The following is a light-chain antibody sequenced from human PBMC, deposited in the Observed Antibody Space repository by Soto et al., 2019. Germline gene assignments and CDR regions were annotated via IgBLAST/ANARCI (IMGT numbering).Light chain of an antibody. Sequence: EIVLTQSPGTLSLSPGERATLSCRASQSVSSGFLAWYQQKPGQAPRLLIYGSSTRATGIPDRFSGSGSGTDFSLTISRLEPEDFAVYYCQQYGSSHPTFGGGTKVEI. CDR1: QSVSSGF. V-gene: IGKV3-20*01. CDR3: QQYGSSHPT. CDR2: GSS. J-gene: IGKJ4*01.